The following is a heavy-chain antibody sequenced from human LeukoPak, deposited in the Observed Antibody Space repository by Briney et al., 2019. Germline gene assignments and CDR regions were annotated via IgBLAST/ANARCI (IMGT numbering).Heavy chain of an antibody. J-gene: IGHJ3*01. CDR2: VSSDSHFI. D-gene: IGHD3-16*01. CDR1: GFTFSTCS. V-gene: IGHV3-21*06. Sequence: GGSLRLSCAGTGFTFSTCSMNWVRQTPDKGLEWVSSVSSDSHFIFYADSVEGRFTISRDNANNSLYLEINSLRPEDTAVYYCARGALSWFGGVIHADAFDLWGQGTMVTVSS. CDR3: ARGALSWFGGVIHADAFDL.